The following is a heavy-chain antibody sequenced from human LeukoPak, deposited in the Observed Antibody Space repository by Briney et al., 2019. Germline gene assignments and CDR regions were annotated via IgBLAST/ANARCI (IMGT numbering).Heavy chain of an antibody. CDR3: AKDDAWLRFGE. CDR1: GFTFSNHG. V-gene: IGHV3-23*01. Sequence: GGSLKLSCAASGFTFSNHGMNWVRQAPGKGLEWVSGISPSGDITYYADSVKGRFTISRDNSKNTLYLEVISLTAEDTAVYYCAKDDAWLRFGEWSQGTLVTVSS. D-gene: IGHD3-10*01. CDR2: ISPSGDIT. J-gene: IGHJ4*02.